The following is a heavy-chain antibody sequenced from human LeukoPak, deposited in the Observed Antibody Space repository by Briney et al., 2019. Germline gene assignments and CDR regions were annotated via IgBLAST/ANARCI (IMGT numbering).Heavy chain of an antibody. V-gene: IGHV1-2*02. D-gene: IGHD6-6*01. CDR3: ARDLPYGSSDRTPFDY. Sequence: ASVKVSCKASGYTFTGYYLQWVRQAPGQGIEWMGWNNPDSGGTEYAQRFQGRVTMTRDKSISTAYMEVRSLRSDDTAVYYCARDLPYGSSDRTPFDYWGQGTLVTVSS. CDR1: GYTFTGYY. J-gene: IGHJ4*02. CDR2: NNPDSGGT.